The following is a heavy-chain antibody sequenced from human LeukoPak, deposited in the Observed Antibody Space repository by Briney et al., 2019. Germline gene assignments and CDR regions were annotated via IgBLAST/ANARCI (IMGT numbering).Heavy chain of an antibody. D-gene: IGHD1-26*01. CDR3: ARHSGSQGYAFDI. CDR1: GFTFSSYS. V-gene: IGHV3-21*01. Sequence: GGSLRLSCAASGFTFSSYSMNWVRQAPGKGLEWVSSISSSSSYIYYADSVKGRFTISRDNAKNSLYLQMNSLRAEDTAVYYCARHSGSQGYAFDIWGQGTMVTVSS. J-gene: IGHJ3*02. CDR2: ISSSSSYI.